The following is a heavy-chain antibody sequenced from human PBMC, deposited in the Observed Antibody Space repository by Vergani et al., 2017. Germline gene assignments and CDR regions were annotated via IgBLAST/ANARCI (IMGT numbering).Heavy chain of an antibody. D-gene: IGHD3-22*01. Sequence: EVQLLESGGGLVQPGGSLRLSCAASGFTFSSYAMSWVRKAPGKGLEWVSAISGSGGSTYYEDSVKGRFTISRENSKNTLYLQMNSLRAEDTALYYCAKDGVAYYYASSGYYRPTNWFDPWGQGTLVTVSS. V-gene: IGHV3-23*01. J-gene: IGHJ5*02. CDR2: ISGSGGST. CDR3: AKDGVAYYYASSGYYRPTNWFDP. CDR1: GFTFSSYA.